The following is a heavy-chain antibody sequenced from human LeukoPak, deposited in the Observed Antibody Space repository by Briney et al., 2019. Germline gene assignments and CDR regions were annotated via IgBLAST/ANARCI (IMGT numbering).Heavy chain of an antibody. CDR1: GASISSGGYF. V-gene: IGHV4-31*03. CDR3: ARSREDAFDI. Sequence: SETLSLTCTVSGASISSGGYFWSWIRQRPGQGLEWIAYIYYNGVASYNSSLKSRVTISVDTSKNQFSLKLSSVTAADTAVYYCARSREDAFDIWGQGTMVTVSS. CDR2: IYYNGVA. J-gene: IGHJ3*02.